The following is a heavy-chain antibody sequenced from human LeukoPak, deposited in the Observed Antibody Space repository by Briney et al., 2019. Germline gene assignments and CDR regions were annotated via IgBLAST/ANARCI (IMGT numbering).Heavy chain of an antibody. CDR1: GGSISSYY. CDR3: AREILVQGINWFDP. V-gene: IGHV4-4*07. J-gene: IGHJ5*02. D-gene: IGHD3-10*01. CDR2: IYTSGST. Sequence: SETLSLTCTVSGGSISSYYWSWIRQPAGKGLEWIGRIYTSGSTNYNPSLKSRVTMSVGTSKNQFSLKLSSVTAADTAVYYCAREILVQGINWFDPWGQGTLVTVSS.